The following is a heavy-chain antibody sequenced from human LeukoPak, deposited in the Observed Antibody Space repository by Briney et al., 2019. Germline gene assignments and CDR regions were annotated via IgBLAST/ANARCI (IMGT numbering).Heavy chain of an antibody. Sequence: PGRSLRLSCAASGFTFSSYGMHWVRQAPGKGLEWVAVISYDGSNKYYADSVKGRFTISRDNSKNTLYLQMNSLRAEDTAVYYCAKDGDMIVVVYYFDYWGQGTLVTVSS. V-gene: IGHV3-30*18. CDR1: GFTFSSYG. J-gene: IGHJ4*02. CDR3: AKDGDMIVVVYYFDY. D-gene: IGHD3-22*01. CDR2: ISYDGSNK.